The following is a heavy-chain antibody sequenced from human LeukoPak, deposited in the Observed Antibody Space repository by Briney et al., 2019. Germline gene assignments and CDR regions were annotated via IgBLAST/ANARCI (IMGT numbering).Heavy chain of an antibody. CDR2: IRYDGSNK. CDR3: AKDRDFWSAKAGYYFDY. V-gene: IGHV3-30*02. Sequence: GGSLRLSCAASGFAFSSYGMHWVRQAPGKGLEWVAFIRYDGSNKYYADSVKGRFTISRDNSKNTLYLQMNSLRAEDTAVYYCAKDRDFWSAKAGYYFDYWGQGTLVTVSS. J-gene: IGHJ4*02. D-gene: IGHD3-3*01. CDR1: GFAFSSYG.